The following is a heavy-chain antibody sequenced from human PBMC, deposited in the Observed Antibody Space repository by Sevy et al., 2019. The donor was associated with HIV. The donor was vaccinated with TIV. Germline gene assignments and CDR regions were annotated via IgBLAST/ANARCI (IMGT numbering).Heavy chain of an antibody. V-gene: IGHV3-30*18. Sequence: GGSLRLSCSAFGFNFQTFGMHWVRQAPGKGPEWLAVISFDGINHNYAASVKGRFTIYRDNSKSLLFLQMNSLTPNDAAVYFCTKESLGGAWIRGDFDHWGQGTLVTVSS. CDR2: ISFDGINH. CDR1: GFNFQTFG. CDR3: TKESLGGAWIRGDFDH. D-gene: IGHD3-10*01. J-gene: IGHJ4*02.